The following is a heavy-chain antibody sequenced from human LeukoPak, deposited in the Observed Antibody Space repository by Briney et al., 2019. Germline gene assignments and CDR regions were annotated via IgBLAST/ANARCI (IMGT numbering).Heavy chain of an antibody. J-gene: IGHJ4*02. CDR2: IYYSGST. D-gene: IGHD5-18*01. CDR3: ARQAGLGIAMVTGEFDY. V-gene: IGHV4-39*01. Sequence: SETLSLTCTVSGGSISSSSYYWGWIRQPPGKGLEWIGSIYYSGSTYYNPSLKSRVTISVDTSKNQFSLKLSSVTAADTAVYYCARQAGLGIAMVTGEFDYWGQGTLVIVSS. CDR1: GGSISSSSYY.